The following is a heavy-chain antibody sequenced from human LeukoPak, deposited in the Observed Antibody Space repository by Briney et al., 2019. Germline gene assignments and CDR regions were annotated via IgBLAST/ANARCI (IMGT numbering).Heavy chain of an antibody. CDR1: GFTFSDYY. CDR2: ISGSGSTI. D-gene: IGHD6-19*01. V-gene: IGHV3-11*01. Sequence: GGSLRLSCAASGFTFSDYYMSWIRQAPGKGLEWVSYISGSGSTIYYADSVKGRFTISRDNAKNSLYLQMNSLRAEDTAVYYCASHLNSSGWYRGHYFDYWGQGTLVTVSS. CDR3: ASHLNSSGWYRGHYFDY. J-gene: IGHJ4*02.